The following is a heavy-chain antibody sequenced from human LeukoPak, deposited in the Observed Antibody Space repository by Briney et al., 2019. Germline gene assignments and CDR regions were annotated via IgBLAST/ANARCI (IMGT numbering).Heavy chain of an antibody. CDR2: IYTSGST. CDR3: ARHRGSGSYYNAVDY. D-gene: IGHD3-10*01. V-gene: IGHV4-4*09. J-gene: IGHJ4*02. Sequence: PSETLSLTCTVSGGFISSYCWSWIRQPPGKGLEWIGYIYTSGSTNYNPSLKSRVTISVDTSKNQFSLKLSSVTAADTAVYYCARHRGSGSYYNAVDYWGQGTLVTVSS. CDR1: GGFISSYC.